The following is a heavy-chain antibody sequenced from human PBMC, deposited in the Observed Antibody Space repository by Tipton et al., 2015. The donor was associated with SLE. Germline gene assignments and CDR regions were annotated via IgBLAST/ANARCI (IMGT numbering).Heavy chain of an antibody. V-gene: IGHV4-61*09. CDR1: GGSISSGSYY. J-gene: IGHJ5*02. D-gene: IGHD6-13*01. Sequence: TLSLTCTVSGGSISSGSYYWSWIRQPAGKGLEWIGHIYTSGSTNYNPSLKSRVTISVDTSKNQFSLKLSSVTAADTAVYYCARVWGIAASFDPWGQGTLVTVSS. CDR2: IYTSGST. CDR3: ARVWGIAASFDP.